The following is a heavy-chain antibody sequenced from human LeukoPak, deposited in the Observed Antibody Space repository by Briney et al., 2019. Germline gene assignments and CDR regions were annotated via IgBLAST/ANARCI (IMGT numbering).Heavy chain of an antibody. CDR1: GYTFTSYG. CDR2: ISAYNGNT. D-gene: IGHD3-22*01. Sequence: ASVKVSCTASGYTFTSYGISWVRQAPGQGLEWMGWISAYNGNTNYARKLQGRVTMTTDTSTSTAYMELRSLRSDDTAVYYCARNLYYYDSSGYYYYFDYWGQGTLVTVSS. V-gene: IGHV1-18*01. J-gene: IGHJ4*02. CDR3: ARNLYYYDSSGYYYYFDY.